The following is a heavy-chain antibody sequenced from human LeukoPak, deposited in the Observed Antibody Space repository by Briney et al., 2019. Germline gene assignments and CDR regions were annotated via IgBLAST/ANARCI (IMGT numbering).Heavy chain of an antibody. D-gene: IGHD3-22*01. J-gene: IGHJ1*01. CDR1: GGTFSSYA. CDR3: ASRYYDSSDTSRYFQH. CDR2: IIPIFGTA. Sequence: GSSVKVSCKASGGTFSSYAISWVRQAPGQGLEWMGGIIPIFGTANYAQKFQGRVTITADESTSTAYMELSSLRSEDTAVYYCASRYYDSSDTSRYFQHWGQGTLVTVSS. V-gene: IGHV1-69*01.